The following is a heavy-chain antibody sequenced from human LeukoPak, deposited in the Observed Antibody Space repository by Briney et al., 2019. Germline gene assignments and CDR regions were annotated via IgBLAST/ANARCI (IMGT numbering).Heavy chain of an antibody. CDR2: ISSSSYI. Sequence: PGGSLRLSCAASGFTFSSYSMNWVRQAPGKGLEWVSSISSSSYIYYADSVKGRFTISRDNAKNSLYLQMNSLRAEDTAVYYCARDGKQWLVEYYYYYMDVWGKGTTVTISS. CDR3: ARDGKQWLVEYYYYYMDV. D-gene: IGHD6-19*01. CDR1: GFTFSSYS. V-gene: IGHV3-21*01. J-gene: IGHJ6*03.